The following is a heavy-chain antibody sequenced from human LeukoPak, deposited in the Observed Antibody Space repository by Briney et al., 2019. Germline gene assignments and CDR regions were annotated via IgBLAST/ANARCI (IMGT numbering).Heavy chain of an antibody. J-gene: IGHJ5*02. D-gene: IGHD6-13*01. V-gene: IGHV1-18*01. CDR2: ISAYNGNT. CDR1: GYTFTSYG. CDR3: AREWDEQQLAFDP. Sequence: ASVKVSCKASGYTFTSYGISWVRQAPGQGLEWMGWISAYNGNTNYAQKFQGRVTMTRDTSITTAYMELSRLRSDDTAVYYCAREWDEQQLAFDPWGQGTLVTVSS.